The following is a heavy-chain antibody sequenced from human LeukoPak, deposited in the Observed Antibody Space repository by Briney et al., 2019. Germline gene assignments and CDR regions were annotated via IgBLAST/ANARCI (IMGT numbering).Heavy chain of an antibody. CDR2: FNPNSGGT. J-gene: IGHJ5*02. CDR1: GYTFTGYY. CDR3: ATVVVDILTGSQFDP. V-gene: IGHV1-2*02. Sequence: GASVKVSCKASGYTFTGYYMHWVRQAPGQGLECMGWFNPNSGGTNYAQKFQGRVTITRDRSISTAYMELSRLRSDDTAVYYCATVVVDILTGSQFDPWGQGTLVTVSS. D-gene: IGHD3-9*01.